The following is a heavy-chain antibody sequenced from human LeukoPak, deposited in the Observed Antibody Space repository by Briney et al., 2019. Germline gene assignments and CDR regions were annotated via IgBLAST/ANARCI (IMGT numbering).Heavy chain of an antibody. CDR3: ARGQGVAAAGYNWFDP. CDR1: GYTFTSYY. Sequence: ASVKVSCKASGYTFTSYYMHWVRQAPGQGLEWMGIINPSGGSTSYAQKFQGRVTMTRNTSISTAYMELSSLRSEDTAVYYCARGQGVAAAGYNWFDPWGQGTLVTVSS. J-gene: IGHJ5*02. D-gene: IGHD6-13*01. V-gene: IGHV1-46*01. CDR2: INPSGGST.